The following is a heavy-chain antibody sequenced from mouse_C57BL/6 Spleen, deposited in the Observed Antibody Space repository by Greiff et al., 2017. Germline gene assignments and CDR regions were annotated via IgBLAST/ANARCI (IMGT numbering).Heavy chain of an antibody. D-gene: IGHD1-1*01. CDR2: IDPNSGGT. V-gene: IGHV1-72*01. Sequence: QVQLQQPGAELVKPGASVKLSCKASGYTFTSSWMHWVKQRPGRGLAWIGRIDPNSGGTKYNEKFQSKATLTVDKPSSTAYIQLSSLTAEDSADYCCARAEFITTVLGDDWGQGTTLTVSS. CDR3: ARAEFITTVLGDD. J-gene: IGHJ2*01. CDR1: GYTFTSSW.